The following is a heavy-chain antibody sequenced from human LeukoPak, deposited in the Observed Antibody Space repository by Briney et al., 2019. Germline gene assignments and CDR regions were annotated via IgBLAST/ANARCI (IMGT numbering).Heavy chain of an antibody. V-gene: IGHV1-69*02. J-gene: IGHJ3*02. D-gene: IGHD1-26*01. Sequence: ASVKVSCKASGGTFSSYSISWVREAPGQGLEWMGRIIPILGIANYAQKFQGRVTITADKSTSTAYMELSSLRSEDTAVYYCARIHPYSGSWDIWGQGTMVTVSS. CDR2: IIPILGIA. CDR1: GGTFSSYS. CDR3: ARIHPYSGSWDI.